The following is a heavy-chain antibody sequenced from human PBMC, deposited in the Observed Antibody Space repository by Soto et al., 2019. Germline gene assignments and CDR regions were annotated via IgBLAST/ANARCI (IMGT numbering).Heavy chain of an antibody. CDR3: AKWPTVAGTGIFDY. D-gene: IGHD6-19*01. CDR2: MSGSGGST. Sequence: EVQLLESGGGLVQPGGSLRLSCAASGFTFSSYAMSWVRQAPGKGLEWVSAMSGSGGSTYYADSVKGRFTISRDNSKNTLSLQMNSLRAEDTAVYYCAKWPTVAGTGIFDYWGQGTLVTVSS. J-gene: IGHJ4*02. CDR1: GFTFSSYA. V-gene: IGHV3-23*01.